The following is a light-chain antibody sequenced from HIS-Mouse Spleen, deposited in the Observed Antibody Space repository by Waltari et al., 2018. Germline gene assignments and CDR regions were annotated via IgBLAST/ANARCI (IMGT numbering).Light chain of an antibody. Sequence: QSALTQPASVSGSPGQSITISCPGTSSDVGRSTYVSWYQQHPGKAPKLMIYDVSNRPSGVSNRFSGSKSGNTASLTISGLQAEDEADYYCSSYTSSSFNVVFGGGTKLTVL. V-gene: IGLV2-14*03. CDR2: DVS. J-gene: IGLJ2*01. CDR3: SSYTSSSFNVV. CDR1: SSDVGRSTY.